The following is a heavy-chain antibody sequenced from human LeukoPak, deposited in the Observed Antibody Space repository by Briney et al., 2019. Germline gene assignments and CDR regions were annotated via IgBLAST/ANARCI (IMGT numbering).Heavy chain of an antibody. CDR2: ISYDGSNK. CDR3: ARESLLWAFDI. D-gene: IGHD3-10*01. J-gene: IGHJ3*02. CDR1: GFTFSSYG. V-gene: IGHV3-30*03. Sequence: GGSLRLSCAASGFTFSSYGMHWVRQAPGKGLEWVAVISYDGSNKYYADSVKGRFTISRDNSKNTLYLQMNSLRAEDTAVYYCARESLLWAFDIWGQGTMVTVSS.